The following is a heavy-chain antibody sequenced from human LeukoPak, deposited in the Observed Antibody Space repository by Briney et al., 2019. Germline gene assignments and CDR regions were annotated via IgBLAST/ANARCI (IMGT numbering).Heavy chain of an antibody. Sequence: ASVKVSCKASGYTFTCYYMHWVRQAPGQGLEWMGIINPSGGSTSYAQKFQGRVTMTRDTSTSTVYMELSSLRSEDTAVYYCARDVGDCSSTSCYTFDYWGQGTLVTVSS. CDR2: INPSGGST. D-gene: IGHD2-2*02. CDR3: ARDVGDCSSTSCYTFDY. J-gene: IGHJ4*02. V-gene: IGHV1-46*01. CDR1: GYTFTCYY.